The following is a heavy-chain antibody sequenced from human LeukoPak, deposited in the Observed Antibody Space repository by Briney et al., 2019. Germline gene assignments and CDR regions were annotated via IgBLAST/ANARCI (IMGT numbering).Heavy chain of an antibody. Sequence: SQTLSLTCAISGDSVSSNSASWNWIRQSPSRGLEWLGRTYYRSKWYNDYAVSVKSRITINADTSKNQFSLRLNSVTPEDTAVYYCARGLRSSWYGYYMDVWGKGTTVTIS. CDR3: ARGLRSSWYGYYMDV. CDR1: GDSVSSNSAS. CDR2: TYYRSKWYN. V-gene: IGHV6-1*01. J-gene: IGHJ6*03. D-gene: IGHD6-13*01.